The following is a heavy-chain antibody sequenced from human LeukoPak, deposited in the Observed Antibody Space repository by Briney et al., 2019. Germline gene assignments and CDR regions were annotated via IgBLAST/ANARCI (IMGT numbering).Heavy chain of an antibody. J-gene: IGHJ4*02. Sequence: SETLSLTCTVSGGXIRSYWCSWIRQPPGKGLEWIGHIYYSGDTIYNPSLESRLAISLDTSKNQFSLSLNSVTAADTAVYYCARQTWLLDYWGQGILVTVSS. D-gene: IGHD5-12*01. CDR2: IYYSGDT. CDR3: ARQTWLLDY. CDR1: GGXIRSYW. V-gene: IGHV4-59*08.